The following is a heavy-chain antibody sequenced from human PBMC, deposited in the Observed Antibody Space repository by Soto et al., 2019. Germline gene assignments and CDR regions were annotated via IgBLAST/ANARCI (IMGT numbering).Heavy chain of an antibody. CDR3: AKDPTAVTTFSFHY. CDR1: GFTFDDYA. V-gene: IGHV3-9*01. J-gene: IGHJ4*02. Sequence: LRLSCAASGFTFDDYAMHWVRQAPGKGLEWVSGISWNSGSIGYADSVKGRFTISRDNAKNSLYLQMNSLRAEDTALYYCAKDPTAVTTFSFHYWGQGTLVTVSS. CDR2: ISWNSGSI. D-gene: IGHD4-17*01.